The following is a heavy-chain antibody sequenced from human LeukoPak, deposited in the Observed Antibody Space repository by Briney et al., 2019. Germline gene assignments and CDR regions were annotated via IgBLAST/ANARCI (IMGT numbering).Heavy chain of an antibody. CDR2: ISWNSGSI. Sequence: PGGSLRLSCAASGFTFDDYAMHWVRQAPGKGLEWVSGISWNSGSIGYADSVKGRFTISRDNAKNSLYLQMNSLRAEDTALYYCAKDMDDSSGWYSSFDYWGQGTLVTVSS. V-gene: IGHV3-9*01. J-gene: IGHJ4*02. D-gene: IGHD6-19*01. CDR1: GFTFDDYA. CDR3: AKDMDDSSGWYSSFDY.